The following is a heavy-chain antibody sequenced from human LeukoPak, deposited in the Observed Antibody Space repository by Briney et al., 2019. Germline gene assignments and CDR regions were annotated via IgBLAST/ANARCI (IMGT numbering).Heavy chain of an antibody. J-gene: IGHJ3*02. V-gene: IGHV3-21*01. CDR3: ARSFSGSYYAAFDI. D-gene: IGHD1-26*01. CDR2: ISSSSNDI. CDR1: GFTFRSYS. Sequence: TGGSLRLSCAASGFTFRSYSMNWVRQAPGKGLEWVSSISSSSNDIYYADSVKGRFTISRDNGKNSLYLQMNSLRAEDTALYYCARSFSGSYYAAFDIWGQGTMVTVSS.